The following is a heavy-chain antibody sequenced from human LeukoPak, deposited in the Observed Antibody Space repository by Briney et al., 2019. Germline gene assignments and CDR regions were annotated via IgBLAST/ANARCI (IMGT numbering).Heavy chain of an antibody. CDR3: ARHSEEDGYNPKPLDY. J-gene: IGHJ4*02. CDR2: ICFSGST. CDR1: GGSISSYY. D-gene: IGHD5-24*01. V-gene: IGHV4-39*01. Sequence: SETLSLTCTVSGGSISSYYWSWVRQPPGKGPEWIGSICFSGSTAYNPSLKSRVAMSMDPSKNQFSLKMRSLSAADTALYYCARHSEEDGYNPKPLDYWGQGTLVTVSS.